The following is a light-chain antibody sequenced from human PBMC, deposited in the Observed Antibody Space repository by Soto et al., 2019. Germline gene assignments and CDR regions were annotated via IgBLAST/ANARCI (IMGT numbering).Light chain of an antibody. Sequence: EIVLTQSPATLSLSPGERANLSCRASQFIDRYLAWYRQIPGQAPRLLIYDASNRATGIPDRFSGGGSGTGFTLTISSLEPEDFAVYYCQQRSNLPPTFGQGTRLEIK. CDR3: QQRSNLPPT. V-gene: IGKV3-11*01. CDR1: QFIDRY. CDR2: DAS. J-gene: IGKJ5*01.